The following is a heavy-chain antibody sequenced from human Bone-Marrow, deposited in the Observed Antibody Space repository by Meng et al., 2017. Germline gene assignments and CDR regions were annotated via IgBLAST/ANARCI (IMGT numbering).Heavy chain of an antibody. V-gene: IGHV4-30-4*01. CDR1: NDSIRSGDYY. CDR2: IYYSGTT. CDR3: ARDRGGYGDISY. J-gene: IGHJ4*02. Sequence: QVQLQESGPGLVKPSQTLSLTCTVSNDSIRSGDYYWSWIRQPPGKGLEWIGFIYYSGTTYYNLSLKSRVTISVDTSKNQFSLNLSSVTAADTAVYYCARDRGGYGDISYWGQGTLVTVSS. D-gene: IGHD4-17*01.